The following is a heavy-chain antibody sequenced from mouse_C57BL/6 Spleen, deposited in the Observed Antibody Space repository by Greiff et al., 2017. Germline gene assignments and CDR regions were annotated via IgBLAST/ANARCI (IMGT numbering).Heavy chain of an antibody. CDR3: TRGRDPLYFDY. CDR1: GYTFTDYE. J-gene: IGHJ2*01. V-gene: IGHV1-15*01. CDR2: IDPETGGT. Sequence: QVQLQQSGAELVRPGASVTLSCKASGYTFTDYEMHWVKQTPVHGLEWIGAIDPETGGTAYNQKFKGKAILTADKSSSTAYMELRSLTSEDSAVYYCTRGRDPLYFDYWGQGTTLTVSS.